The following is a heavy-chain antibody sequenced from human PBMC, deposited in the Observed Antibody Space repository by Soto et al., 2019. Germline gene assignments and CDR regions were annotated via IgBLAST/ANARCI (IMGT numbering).Heavy chain of an antibody. CDR2: LSGYNGNT. V-gene: IGHV1-18*04. CDR1: GYTFTIYG. CDR3: ARVDYYDSSGYYGY. D-gene: IGHD3-22*01. J-gene: IGHJ4*02. Sequence: QVQLVQSGAEVKKPGASVKVSCKASGYTFTIYGISWVRQAPGQGLEWMGRLSGYNGNTDYAQNLQDRVTLTTDASTSSVYMELRSPRPDDTAVYYCARVDYYDSSGYYGYWGQGTLITVSS.